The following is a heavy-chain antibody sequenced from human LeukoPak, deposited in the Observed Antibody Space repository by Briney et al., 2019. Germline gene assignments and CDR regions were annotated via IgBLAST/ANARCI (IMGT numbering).Heavy chain of an antibody. V-gene: IGHV4-59*01. CDR1: GGSIGSYY. Sequence: SETLSLTCTVSGGSIGSYYWSWIRQPPGKGLEWIGYIYYSVYTNYNPSLESRVTLSVDTSKNQFSLKLTSVTAADTAVYSCARFNPTGGMDVRGQGTTVTVSS. CDR2: IYYSVYT. CDR3: ARFNPTGGMDV. J-gene: IGHJ6*02.